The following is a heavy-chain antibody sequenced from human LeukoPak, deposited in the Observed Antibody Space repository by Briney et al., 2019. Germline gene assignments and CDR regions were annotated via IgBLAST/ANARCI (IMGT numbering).Heavy chain of an antibody. CDR2: INSDGSST. D-gene: IGHD6-13*01. CDR3: ATEQQLANYYYYMDV. CDR1: GFTFSSYW. Sequence: GGSLRLSCAASGFTFSSYWMHWVRQAPGKGLVWVSRINSDGSSTSYADSVKGRFTISRDNAKNTLYLQMNSLRAEDTAVYYCATEQQLANYYYYMDVWGKGTTVTVSS. V-gene: IGHV3-74*01. J-gene: IGHJ6*03.